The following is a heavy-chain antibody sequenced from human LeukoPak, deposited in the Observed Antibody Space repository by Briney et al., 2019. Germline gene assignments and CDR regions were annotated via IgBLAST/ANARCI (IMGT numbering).Heavy chain of an antibody. J-gene: IGHJ4*02. CDR1: GVYVGSHF. V-gene: IGHV4-4*07. D-gene: IGHD1-26*01. Sequence: SETLSLTCSVSGVYVGSHFWSWVRQPAGKALEWIGRVSASGTTSSNPSLNSRVTMSLDTSKNQFSLKLTSVTAADTAVYYCARSSGSYSPFDYWGQGTLVTVSS. CDR3: ARSSGSYSPFDY. CDR2: VSASGTT.